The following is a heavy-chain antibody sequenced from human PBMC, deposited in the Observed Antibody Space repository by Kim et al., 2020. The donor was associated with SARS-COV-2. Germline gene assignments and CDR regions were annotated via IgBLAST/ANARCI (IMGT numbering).Heavy chain of an antibody. CDR1: GGTFSSYA. J-gene: IGHJ6*02. CDR3: ARSEGGPPTPYYYYGMDV. Sequence: SVKVSCKASGGTFSSYAISWVRQAPGQGLEWMGGIIPIFGTANYAQKFQGRVTITADESTNTAYMELSSLRSEDTAVYYCARSEGGPPTPYYYYGMDVWGQGTTVTVSS. V-gene: IGHV1-69*13. D-gene: IGHD2-15*01. CDR2: IIPIFGTA.